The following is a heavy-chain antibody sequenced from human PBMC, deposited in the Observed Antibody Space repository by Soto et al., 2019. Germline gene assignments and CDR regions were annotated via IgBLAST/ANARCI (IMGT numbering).Heavy chain of an antibody. Sequence: PGVSLRLSCAASGFALSSYWMHWVRQAPGKGLVWVSRINMAGTAINYAGSVKGRFTISRDNARNTLFLQMNSLRDDDTAMYYCVRGNDGYGVFDYWGKGTPVTVSS. D-gene: IGHD5-18*01. CDR2: INMAGTAI. CDR3: VRGNDGYGVFDY. CDR1: GFALSSYW. J-gene: IGHJ4*02. V-gene: IGHV3-74*01.